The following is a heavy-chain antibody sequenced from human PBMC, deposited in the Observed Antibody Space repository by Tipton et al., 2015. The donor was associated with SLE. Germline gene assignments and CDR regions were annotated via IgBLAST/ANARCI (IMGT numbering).Heavy chain of an antibody. Sequence: TLSLTCTVSGGSISSGGYYWRCIRQHPGKGLEWIGYIYYSGGTYYNPSLKRRVTISVDTSKNQFSLKLSSVTAADTAVYYCARMWRAARGYFDLCGRGTLVTVSS. CDR3: ARMWRAARGYFDL. CDR2: IYYSGGT. V-gene: IGHV4-31*03. D-gene: IGHD6-6*01. J-gene: IGHJ2*01. CDR1: GGSISSGGYY.